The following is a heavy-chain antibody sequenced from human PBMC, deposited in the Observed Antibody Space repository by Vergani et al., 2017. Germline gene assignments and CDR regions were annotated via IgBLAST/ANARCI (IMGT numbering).Heavy chain of an antibody. D-gene: IGHD3-22*01. CDR3: ARKHISNYYDSSGYYYMGYYYGMDV. Sequence: QVQLVESGGGLVKPGGSLRLSCAASGFTFSDYYMSWIRQAPGKGLEWVSYISSSGSTIYYADSVTGRFTISRENAKNSRYLQMNSLRAEDTAVYYCARKHISNYYDSSGYYYMGYYYGMDVWGQGTTVTVSS. CDR2: ISSSGSTI. CDR1: GFTFSDYY. J-gene: IGHJ6*02. V-gene: IGHV3-11*01.